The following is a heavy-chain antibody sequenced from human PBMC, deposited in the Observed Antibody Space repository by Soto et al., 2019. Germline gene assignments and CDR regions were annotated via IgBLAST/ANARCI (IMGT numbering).Heavy chain of an antibody. Sequence: PSETLSLTCTVSGGSIIRGDYYWIWIRQPPGKGLEWIGYIYYSGSTYYNPSLKSRVTISVDTSKNQFSLKLSSVTAADTAVYYCARDVNRLGELSLSYFDYWGQGTLVTVSS. CDR1: GGSIIRGDYY. CDR2: IYYSGST. CDR3: ARDVNRLGELSLSYFDY. V-gene: IGHV4-30-4*01. J-gene: IGHJ4*02. D-gene: IGHD3-16*02.